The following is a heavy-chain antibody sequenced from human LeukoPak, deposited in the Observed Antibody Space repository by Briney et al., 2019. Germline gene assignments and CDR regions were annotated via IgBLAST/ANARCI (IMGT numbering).Heavy chain of an antibody. Sequence: PGGSLRLSCAASGFTFSSYGMHWVRQAPGKGLEWVALIRYDGSNKYYADSVKGRFTISRDNSKNTLYLQMNSLRAEDTAVYYCARGGSGSYYYYFYYMDVWGKGTTVTVSS. CDR3: ARGGSGSYYYYFYYMDV. D-gene: IGHD5-12*01. V-gene: IGHV3-30*02. CDR1: GFTFSSYG. J-gene: IGHJ6*03. CDR2: IRYDGSNK.